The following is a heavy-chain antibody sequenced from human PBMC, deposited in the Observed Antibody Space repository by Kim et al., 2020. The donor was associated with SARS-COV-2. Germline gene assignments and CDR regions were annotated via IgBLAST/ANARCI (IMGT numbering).Heavy chain of an antibody. Sequence: ASVKVSCKASGYTFTSYGISWVRQAPGQGLEWMGWISAYNGNTNYAQKLQGRVTMTTDTSTSTAYMELRSLRSDDTAVYYCARDLEYNWNERQSITYFDIWGQGTMVTVSS. CDR1: GYTFTSYG. CDR3: ARDLEYNWNERQSITYFDI. D-gene: IGHD1-20*01. V-gene: IGHV1-18*01. J-gene: IGHJ3*02. CDR2: ISAYNGNT.